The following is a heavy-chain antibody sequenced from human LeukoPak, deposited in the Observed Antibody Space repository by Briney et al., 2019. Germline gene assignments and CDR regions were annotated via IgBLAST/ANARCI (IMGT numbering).Heavy chain of an antibody. J-gene: IGHJ5*02. D-gene: IGHD2-2*01. CDR2: IYYSGST. CDR1: GGSISSSSYY. V-gene: IGHV4-39*07. CDR3: ARSYPIVVVPAAMGECWFDP. Sequence: PSETLSLTCTVSGGSISSSSYYWGWNRQPPGKGLEWIGSIYYSGSTYYNPSLKSRVTISVDTSKNQFSLKLSSVTAADTAVYYCARSYPIVVVPAAMGECWFDPWGQGTLVTVSS.